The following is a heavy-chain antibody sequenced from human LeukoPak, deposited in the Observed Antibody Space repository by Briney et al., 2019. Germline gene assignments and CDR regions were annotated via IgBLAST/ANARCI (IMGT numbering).Heavy chain of an antibody. V-gene: IGHV1-3*01. J-gene: IGHJ6*02. Sequence: GASVKVSCKASGYTFTSYAMHWVRQAPGQRLEWMGWINAGNGITKYSQKFQGRVTITRDTSASTAYMELSSLRSEDTAVYYCARSDQLLYYYYYGMDVWGQGTTVTVSS. CDR3: ARSDQLLYYYYYGMDV. D-gene: IGHD2-2*02. CDR2: INAGNGIT. CDR1: GYTFTSYA.